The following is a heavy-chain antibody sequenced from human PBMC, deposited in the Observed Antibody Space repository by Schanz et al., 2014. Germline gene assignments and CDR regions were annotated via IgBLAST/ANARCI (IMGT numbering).Heavy chain of an antibody. CDR2: ITPKTGVT. J-gene: IGHJ6*02. Sequence: QVRLVQSGAEVKKPGASVKVSCKASGYTFIDYSLNWVRQAPGQGLEWLGSITPKTGVTNYAEKFSVSVTMAREVSTNTVYLGWSRLASDDMAFYYCAREDVVVVGVDFSYYYGMDVWGRGTTVVVSS. D-gene: IGHD2-21*01. CDR3: AREDVVVVGVDFSYYYGMDV. V-gene: IGHV1-2*02. CDR1: GYTFIDYS.